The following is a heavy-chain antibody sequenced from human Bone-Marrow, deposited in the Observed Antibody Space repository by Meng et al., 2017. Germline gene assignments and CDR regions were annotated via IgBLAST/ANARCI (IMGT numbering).Heavy chain of an antibody. CDR1: GFTFSSYG. Sequence: GESLKISCAASGFTFSSYGMHWIRQAPGKGLEWVSYISSSGSTIYYADSVKGRFTISRDNAKNSLYLQMNSLRAEDTAVYYCARDLGVDTAIPGLDYWGQGTLVTVSS. CDR3: ARDLGVDTAIPGLDY. CDR2: ISSSGSTI. V-gene: IGHV3-48*04. D-gene: IGHD5-18*01. J-gene: IGHJ4*02.